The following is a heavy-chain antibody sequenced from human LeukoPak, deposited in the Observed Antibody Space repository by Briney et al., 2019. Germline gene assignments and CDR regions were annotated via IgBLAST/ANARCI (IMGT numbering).Heavy chain of an antibody. Sequence: GGSLRLSCAASGFSFSTYAMSWVRQAPGKGLEWVSAISGSGGSTYYADSVKGRFTISRDNSKNTLYLQMNSLRAEDTAVYYCAKVVDRLYYYDSSGYYAFDIWGQGTMVTVSS. CDR1: GFSFSTYA. CDR3: AKVVDRLYYYDSSGYYAFDI. J-gene: IGHJ3*02. V-gene: IGHV3-23*01. CDR2: ISGSGGST. D-gene: IGHD3-22*01.